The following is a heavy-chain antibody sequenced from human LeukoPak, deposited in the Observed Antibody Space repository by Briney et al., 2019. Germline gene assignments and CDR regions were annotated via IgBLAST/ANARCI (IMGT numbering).Heavy chain of an antibody. CDR1: GFTFSNYA. D-gene: IGHD6-19*01. J-gene: IGHJ4*02. Sequence: GGSLRLSCAASGFTFSNYAMSWVRQAPGDGLEWVSAISGSGVSTYYADSVKGRFTISRDSSKSTLYLQMSSLRAEDSAVYYCAIISDWYYFDFWGQGTLVTVSS. V-gene: IGHV3-23*01. CDR3: AIISDWYYFDF. CDR2: ISGSGVST.